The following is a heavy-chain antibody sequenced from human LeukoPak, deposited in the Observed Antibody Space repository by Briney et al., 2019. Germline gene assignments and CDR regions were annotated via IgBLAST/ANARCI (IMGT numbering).Heavy chain of an antibody. CDR3: TRTRTYYYDSSGYYSQGY. J-gene: IGHJ4*02. CDR2: IRSKAYGGTT. V-gene: IGHV3-49*03. CDR1: GFTFGDYA. D-gene: IGHD3-22*01. Sequence: LGRYLILSCTTSGFTFGDYAMSWFSQAPGKGLEWVGFIRSKAYGGTTEYAASVKGRFTISRDDSKSIAYLQMNSLKTEDTAVYYCTRTRTYYYDSSGYYSQGYWGRGTLVTVSS.